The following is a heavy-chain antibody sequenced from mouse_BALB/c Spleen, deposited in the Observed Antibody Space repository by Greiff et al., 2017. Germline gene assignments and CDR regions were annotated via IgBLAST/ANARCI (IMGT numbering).Heavy chain of an antibody. V-gene: IGHV5-9-4*01. D-gene: IGHD1-1*01. CDR3: ARDVYYGSSYYAMDY. Sequence: EVKLMESGGGLVKPGGSLKLSCAASGFTFSSYAMSWVRQSPEKRLEWVAEISSGGSYTYYPDTVTGRFTISRDNAKNTLYLEMSSLRSEDTAMYYCARDVYYGSSYYAMDYWGQGTSVTVSS. CDR2: ISSGGSYT. J-gene: IGHJ4*01. CDR1: GFTFSSYA.